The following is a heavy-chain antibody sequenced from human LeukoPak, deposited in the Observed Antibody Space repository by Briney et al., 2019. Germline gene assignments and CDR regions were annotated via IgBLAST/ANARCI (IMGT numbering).Heavy chain of an antibody. CDR1: GFTFSSYW. CDR3: ARGGDFWSGYYSKGAFDI. CDR2: IKQDGSEK. J-gene: IGHJ3*02. V-gene: IGHV3-7*01. D-gene: IGHD3-3*01. Sequence: PGGSLRLSCAAFGFTFSSYWMSWVRQAPGKGLEWVANIKQDGSEKYYVDSVKGRFTISRDNAKNSLYLQMNSLRAEDTAVYYCARGGDFWSGYYSKGAFDIWGQGTMVTVSS.